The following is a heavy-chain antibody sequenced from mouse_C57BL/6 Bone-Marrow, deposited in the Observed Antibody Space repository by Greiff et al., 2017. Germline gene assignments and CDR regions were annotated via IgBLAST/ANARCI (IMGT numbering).Heavy chain of an antibody. Sequence: QVQLQQPGAELVKPGASVKLSCKASGYTFTSYWMHWVKQRPGQGLEWIGMIHPNSGSTNYNEKFKSKATLTVDKSSSTAYMQLSCLTSEDSAVYYCARTHTTYFDYWGQGTTLTVSS. CDR3: ARTHTTYFDY. D-gene: IGHD1-1*01. CDR1: GYTFTSYW. J-gene: IGHJ2*01. CDR2: IHPNSGST. V-gene: IGHV1-64*01.